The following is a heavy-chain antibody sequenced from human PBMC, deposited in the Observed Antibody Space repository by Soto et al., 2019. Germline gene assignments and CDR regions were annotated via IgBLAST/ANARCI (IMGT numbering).Heavy chain of an antibody. CDR3: ARAWGTDDFDF. Sequence: QVQLVQSEAEVKKPGTSVNVSCKASGYTFSGHNIHWVRQAPGPRLEWMGWMNMTGGTSKFLQEFQDSVTATRDTFASTVYLGLTHLKSEDTAVYYCARAWGTDDFDFWGQGTLVTVSS. CDR2: MNMTGGTS. D-gene: IGHD7-27*01. CDR1: GYTFSGHN. J-gene: IGHJ4*02. V-gene: IGHV1-3*04.